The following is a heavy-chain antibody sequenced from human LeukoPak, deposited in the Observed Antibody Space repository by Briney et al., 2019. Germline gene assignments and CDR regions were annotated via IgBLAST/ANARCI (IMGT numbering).Heavy chain of an antibody. J-gene: IGHJ4*02. CDR2: ISASGGTT. CDR1: GFPFSSYA. D-gene: IGHD3-22*01. V-gene: IGHV3-23*01. Sequence: PGGSLRLSCAASGFPFSSYAMSWVRQVPGKGLEWVSAISASGGTTYFSDAVKGRFTISRDNSKNTLYLQMNSLRAEDTALYYCANDHYYDSSGFFDWWGQGTLVTVSS. CDR3: ANDHYYDSSGFFDW.